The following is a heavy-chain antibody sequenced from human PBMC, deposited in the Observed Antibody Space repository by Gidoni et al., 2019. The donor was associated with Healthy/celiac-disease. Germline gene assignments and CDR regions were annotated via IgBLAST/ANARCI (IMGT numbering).Heavy chain of an antibody. Sequence: QVQLVQSGAEVKKPGASVKVSCQASGYTFTSYYMHWVRQAPGQGLEWMGISNPSGGSTSYAQKFQGRVTMTRDTSTSTVYMELSSLRSEDTAVYYCARDRGYYDSSGYYDWFDPWGQGTLVTVSS. D-gene: IGHD3-22*01. V-gene: IGHV1-46*01. CDR2: SNPSGGST. J-gene: IGHJ5*02. CDR3: ARDRGYYDSSGYYDWFDP. CDR1: GYTFTSYY.